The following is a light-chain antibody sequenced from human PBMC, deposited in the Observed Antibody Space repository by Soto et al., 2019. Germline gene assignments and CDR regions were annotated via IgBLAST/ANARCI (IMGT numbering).Light chain of an antibody. Sequence: EIVLTQSPATLSVSPGERATLSCWASQSVSSNLASYKQKPRQAPRLLLYTASTRATAITLRFSGSGSGTEFTLTINSLQSQDFAVYYCQQYNNWPRTFGQGTKVDIK. V-gene: IGKV3-15*01. CDR3: QQYNNWPRT. CDR1: QSVSSN. J-gene: IGKJ1*01. CDR2: TAS.